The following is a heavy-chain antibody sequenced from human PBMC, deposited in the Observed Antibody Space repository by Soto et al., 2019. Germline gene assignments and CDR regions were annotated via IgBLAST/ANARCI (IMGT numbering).Heavy chain of an antibody. CDR1: GGTFSSYT. CDR3: AREEEDYYYMDV. V-gene: IGHV1-69*04. CDR2: IIPILGIA. J-gene: IGHJ6*03. Sequence: ASVKVSCKASGGTFSSYTISWVRQAPGQGLEWMGRIIPILGIANYAQKFQGRVTITADKSTSTAYMELSSLRSEDTAVYYCAREEEDYYYMDVWGKGTTVTVSS.